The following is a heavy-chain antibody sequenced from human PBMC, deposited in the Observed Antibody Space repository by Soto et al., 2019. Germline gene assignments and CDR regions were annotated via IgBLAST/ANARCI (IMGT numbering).Heavy chain of an antibody. J-gene: IGHJ6*02. CDR1: GYTFTSYG. Sequence: QVQLVQSGAEVKKPGASVKVSCKASGYTFTSYGISWVRQAPGQGLEWMGWISAYNGNTNYAQKLQGRVTMTTDTSTSTAYMELRSLRSDDTAVYYCARVGFGELLLGLNYYYYGMDVWGQGTTVTVSS. D-gene: IGHD3-10*01. V-gene: IGHV1-18*01. CDR2: ISAYNGNT. CDR3: ARVGFGELLLGLNYYYYGMDV.